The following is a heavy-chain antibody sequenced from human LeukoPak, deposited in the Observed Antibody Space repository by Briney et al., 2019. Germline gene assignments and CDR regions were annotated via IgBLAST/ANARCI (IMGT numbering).Heavy chain of an antibody. V-gene: IGHV3-48*01. CDR3: ARSVVDTVPTIPHY. D-gene: IGHD5-12*01. CDR2: ISPSSSSI. J-gene: IGHJ4*02. Sequence: GGSLRLSCVASEFPFSNYSMNWVRQAPGKGLEWVSYISPSSSSIYYADSVKGRFTVSRDNAKSSLYLQMNSLRAEDTAVYYCARSVVDTVPTIPHYWGQGTLVTVSS. CDR1: EFPFSNYS.